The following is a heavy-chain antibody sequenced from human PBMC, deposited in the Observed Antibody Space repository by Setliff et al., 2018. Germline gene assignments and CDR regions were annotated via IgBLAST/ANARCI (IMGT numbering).Heavy chain of an antibody. D-gene: IGHD6-6*01. Sequence: LRLSCAASGFFFSSYWMNWVRQAPGKGLEWVATINQDGSGKYYVDSVKGRFTISRDNAKNSLYLQMNSPRAEDTAVYYCATYKRSSSFEYWGQGSLVTVSS. CDR3: ATYKRSSSFEY. V-gene: IGHV3-7*03. CDR1: GFFFSSYW. J-gene: IGHJ4*02. CDR2: INQDGSGK.